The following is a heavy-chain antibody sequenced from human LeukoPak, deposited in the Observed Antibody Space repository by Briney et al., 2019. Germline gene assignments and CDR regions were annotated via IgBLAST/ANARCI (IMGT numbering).Heavy chain of an antibody. J-gene: IGHJ4*02. V-gene: IGHV1-69*01. Sequence: ASVKVSCKASGGTFSSYAISWVRQAPGQGLEWMGGIIPIFGTANYAQKFQGRVTITADESTSTAYMELSSLRSKDTAVYYCARTASIVVVPAATYLDYWGQGTLVTVSS. D-gene: IGHD2-2*01. CDR3: ARTASIVVVPAATYLDY. CDR1: GGTFSSYA. CDR2: IIPIFGTA.